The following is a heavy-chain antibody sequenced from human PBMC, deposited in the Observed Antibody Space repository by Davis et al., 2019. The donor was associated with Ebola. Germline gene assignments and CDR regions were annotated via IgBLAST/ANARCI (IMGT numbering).Heavy chain of an antibody. D-gene: IGHD6-13*01. CDR1: GGSISSSNW. J-gene: IGHJ4*02. CDR3: ARRSYSSSLIDS. CDR2: INHSGST. V-gene: IGHV4-4*02. Sequence: MPSETLSLTCAVSGGSISSSNWWSWVRQPPGKGLEWIGEINHSGSTNYNPSLKSRVTISVDTSKNQFSLKLSSVTAADTAVYFCARRSYSSSLIDSWGQGSLVTVSS.